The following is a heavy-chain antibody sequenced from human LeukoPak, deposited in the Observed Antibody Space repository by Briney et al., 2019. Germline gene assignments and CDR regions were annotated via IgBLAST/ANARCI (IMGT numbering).Heavy chain of an antibody. CDR1: GFSFSDYY. D-gene: IGHD3-16*01. Sequence: GGSLRLSCAASGFSFSDYYVSWIRQAPGKGLECVSYISSRGTTIYYADSVKGRFTISRDNAKNSLYLQMSSLRAEDTAVYYCARDEGGFDYWGQGTLVTVSS. J-gene: IGHJ4*02. CDR2: ISSRGTTI. V-gene: IGHV3-11*01. CDR3: ARDEGGFDY.